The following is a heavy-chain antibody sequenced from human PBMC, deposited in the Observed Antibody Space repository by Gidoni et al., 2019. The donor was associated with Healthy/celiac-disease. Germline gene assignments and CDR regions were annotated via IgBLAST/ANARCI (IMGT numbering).Heavy chain of an antibody. D-gene: IGHD5-12*01. V-gene: IGHV4-31*03. CDR2: IYDSGST. CDR3: ARSGYSGDDRDY. J-gene: IGHJ4*02. Sequence: QVQLQESGPGLVKPSQTLSLTCTVSGGSISSGGYYWRWIRQHPGKGLEWIGYIYDSGSTDYNPSLKSRVTISVDTSKNQFSLKLSSGTAADTAVYYCARSGYSGDDRDYWGQGTLVTVSS. CDR1: GGSISSGGYY.